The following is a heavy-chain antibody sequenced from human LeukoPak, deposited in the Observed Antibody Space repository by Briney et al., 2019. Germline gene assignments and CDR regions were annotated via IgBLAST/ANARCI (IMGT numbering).Heavy chain of an antibody. J-gene: IGHJ2*01. CDR3: ARLTSSWYQDWYFDL. CDR1: GFTFSGSG. D-gene: IGHD6-13*01. Sequence: GGSLRLSCAASGFTFSGSGMHWVRQASGKGLQWVGHIRSKPNNYATAYAASVKGRFTISRDDSKNKAYLQMSSLKTEDTAVYYCARLTSSWYQDWYFDLWGRGTLVTVSS. CDR2: IRSKPNNYAT. V-gene: IGHV3-73*01.